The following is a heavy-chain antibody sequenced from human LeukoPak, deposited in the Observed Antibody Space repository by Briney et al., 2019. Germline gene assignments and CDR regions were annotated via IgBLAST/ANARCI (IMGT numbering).Heavy chain of an antibody. D-gene: IGHD6-13*01. CDR1: GGSISSYY. Sequence: SETLTLTCTVSGGSISSYYWSWIRQPAGKGLEWIGRIYTSGSTNYNPSLQSRVPISVDKSKNQFSLKRSCVTAVYTAVYYCARGSSSIYCDFWGQGTLVSVSS. CDR3: ARGSSSIYCDF. J-gene: IGHJ4*02. CDR2: IYTSGST. V-gene: IGHV4-4*07.